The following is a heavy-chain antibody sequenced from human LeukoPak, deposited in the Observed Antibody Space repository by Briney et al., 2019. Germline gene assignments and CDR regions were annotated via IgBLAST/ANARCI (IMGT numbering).Heavy chain of an antibody. CDR1: GYNLTTYS. V-gene: IGHV1-18*01. J-gene: IGHJ3*02. CDR3: ARATSLTTLTAFDI. CDR2: VSVYHGTT. D-gene: IGHD4-11*01. Sequence: ASVKVSCKASGYNLTTYSVNWVRQAPGQGLERMGWVSVYHGTTNYAQKVQGRVTMTTDTSTNTAYLELRSLRSDDTAVYYCARATSLTTLTAFDIWGQGTMVTVSS.